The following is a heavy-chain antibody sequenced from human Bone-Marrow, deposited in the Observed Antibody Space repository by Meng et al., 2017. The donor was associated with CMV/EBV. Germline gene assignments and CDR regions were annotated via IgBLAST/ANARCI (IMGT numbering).Heavy chain of an antibody. CDR1: GYTFTSYG. Sequence: ASVKVSCKASGYTFTSYGISWVRQAPGQGLEWMGWISAYNGNTNYAQKLQGRVTMTTDTSTSTAYMELRSLRSDDTAVYYGARDTGKYGSGSYKVYWGQGTLVTVSS. V-gene: IGHV1-18*01. D-gene: IGHD3-10*01. CDR3: ARDTGKYGSGSYKVY. J-gene: IGHJ4*02. CDR2: ISAYNGNT.